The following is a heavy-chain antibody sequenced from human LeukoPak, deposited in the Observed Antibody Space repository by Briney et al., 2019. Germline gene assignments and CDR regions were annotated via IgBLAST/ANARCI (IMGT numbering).Heavy chain of an antibody. Sequence: ASVKVSCKASGGTFSSYAISWVRQAPGQGLEWMGRIIPIFGTANYAQTFQGRVTITTDESTSTAYMELSSLRSEDTAVYYCARDKRARGYCSGGSCYLSYFDYWGQGTLVTVSS. CDR2: IIPIFGTA. CDR3: ARDKRARGYCSGGSCYLSYFDY. J-gene: IGHJ4*02. D-gene: IGHD2-15*01. CDR1: GGTFSSYA. V-gene: IGHV1-69*05.